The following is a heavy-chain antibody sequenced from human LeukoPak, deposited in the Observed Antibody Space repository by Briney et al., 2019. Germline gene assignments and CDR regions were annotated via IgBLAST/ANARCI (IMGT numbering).Heavy chain of an antibody. Sequence: GRSLRLSCAASGFTFSSYAMHWVRQAPGKGLEWVAVISYDGSNKYYADSVKGRFTISRDNSKNTLYLQMNSLRAEDTAVYYCARPPRYSSWDAAAYFDYWGQGTLVTVSS. V-gene: IGHV3-30-3*01. CDR1: GFTFSSYA. CDR2: ISYDGSNK. CDR3: ARPPRYSSWDAAAYFDY. D-gene: IGHD6-6*01. J-gene: IGHJ4*02.